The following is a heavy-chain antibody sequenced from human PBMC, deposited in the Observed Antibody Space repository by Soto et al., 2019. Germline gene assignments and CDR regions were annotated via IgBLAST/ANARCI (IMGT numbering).Heavy chain of an antibody. D-gene: IGHD3-16*01. V-gene: IGHV4-31*03. CDR1: GGSISSGGYY. CDR3: ARERAMITFGGVIDP. Sequence: SETLSLTCTVSGGSISSGGYYWSWIRQHPGKGLEWIGYIYYSRSTYYNPSLKSRVTISVDTSKNQFSLKLSSVTAADTAVYYCARERAMITFGGVIDPWGQGTLVTVSS. CDR2: IYYSRST. J-gene: IGHJ5*02.